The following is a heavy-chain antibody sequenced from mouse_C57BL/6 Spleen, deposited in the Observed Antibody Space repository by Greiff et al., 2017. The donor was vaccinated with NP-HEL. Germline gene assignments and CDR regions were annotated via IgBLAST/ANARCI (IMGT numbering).Heavy chain of an antibody. V-gene: IGHV5-17*01. CDR3: ARTMIRWDYFDY. CDR2: ISSGSSTI. D-gene: IGHD2-4*01. CDR1: GFTFSDYG. J-gene: IGHJ2*01. Sequence: EVQLMESGGGLVKPGGSLKLSCAASGFTFSDYGMHWVRQAPEKGLEWVAYISSGSSTIYYADTVKGRFTISRDNAKNTLFLQMTSLMSEDTAMYYCARTMIRWDYFDYWGQGTTLTVSS.